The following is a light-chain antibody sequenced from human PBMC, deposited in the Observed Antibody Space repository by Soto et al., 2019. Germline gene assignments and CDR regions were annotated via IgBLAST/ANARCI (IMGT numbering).Light chain of an antibody. CDR2: NAS. Sequence: DIQMTQSPSTLSASVGVRVTITCRASQSISSWLAWYQQKPGKAPKLLIYNASSLESGVPSRFSDSGSGTEFTLTISSLQPDDFATYYCQQYNSYSPPLTFGGGTKVEI. CDR1: QSISSW. V-gene: IGKV1-5*01. J-gene: IGKJ4*01. CDR3: QQYNSYSPPLT.